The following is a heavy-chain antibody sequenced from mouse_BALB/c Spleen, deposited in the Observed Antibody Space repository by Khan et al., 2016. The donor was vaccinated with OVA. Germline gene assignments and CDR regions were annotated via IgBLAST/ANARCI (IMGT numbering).Heavy chain of an antibody. Sequence: QVQLQQSGPELVRSGASVKISCKGSDYKFTDYPMHWMQQRHVQSLEWIGAVSTSYGNTNYNQKFKGKAIMTVDKSSSTAYLELARLTSEDSASYYCARDYGYSICAYWGQGTLVTVSA. CDR2: VSTSYGNT. D-gene: IGHD2-2*01. CDR1: DYKFTDYP. V-gene: IGHV1S137*01. J-gene: IGHJ3*01. CDR3: ARDYGYSICAY.